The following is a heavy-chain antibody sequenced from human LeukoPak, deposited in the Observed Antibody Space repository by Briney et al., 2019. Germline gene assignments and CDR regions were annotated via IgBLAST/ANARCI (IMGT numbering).Heavy chain of an antibody. V-gene: IGHV5-51*01. CDR3: ARLGSSVPYNLDY. J-gene: IGHJ4*02. D-gene: IGHD6-6*01. Sequence: GESLKISCKGSGYSFTSYWIGWVRQMPGKGLEWMGIVYPGDSDTRYSPSFQGQVTISADKSINTAYLQWSSLKASDTAMYYCARLGSSVPYNLDYWGRGTLVTVSS. CDR2: VYPGDSDT. CDR1: GYSFTSYW.